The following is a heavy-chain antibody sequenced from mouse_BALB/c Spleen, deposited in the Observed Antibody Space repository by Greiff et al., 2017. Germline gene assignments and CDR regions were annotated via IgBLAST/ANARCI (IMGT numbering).Heavy chain of an antibody. CDR2: ISNGGGST. D-gene: IGHD2-1*01. CDR1: GFTFSSYT. CDR3: ARHGGNYPYAMDY. V-gene: IGHV5-12-2*01. J-gene: IGHJ4*01. Sequence: EVKLMESGGGLVQPGGSLKLSCAASGFTFSSYTMSWVRQTPEKRLEWVAYISNGGGSTYYPDTVKGRFTISRDNAKNTLYLQMSSLKSEDTAMYYCARHGGNYPYAMDYRGQGTSVTVSS.